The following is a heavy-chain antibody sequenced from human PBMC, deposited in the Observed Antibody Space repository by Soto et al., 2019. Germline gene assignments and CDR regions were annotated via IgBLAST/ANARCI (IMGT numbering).Heavy chain of an antibody. Sequence: QVQLVESGGGVVQPGRSLGLSCAASGFTFSSYAMHWVRQAPGKGLEWVAVISYDGSNKYYADSVKGRFTISRDNSKNTLYLQMNSLRAEDTAVYYCARALDCGGDCYPTYYFDYWGQGTLVTVSS. V-gene: IGHV3-30-3*01. CDR2: ISYDGSNK. CDR3: ARALDCGGDCYPTYYFDY. D-gene: IGHD2-21*02. CDR1: GFTFSSYA. J-gene: IGHJ4*02.